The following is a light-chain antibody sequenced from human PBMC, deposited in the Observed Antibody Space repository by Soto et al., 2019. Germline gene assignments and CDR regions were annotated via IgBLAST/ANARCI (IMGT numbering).Light chain of an antibody. CDR3: SSYTASTPFYV. CDR2: DVH. V-gene: IGLV2-14*03. J-gene: IGLJ1*01. Sequence: QSALTQPASVSGSPGQSITISCTGASTDVDGNAYVSWYQQHPGQAPKLIIFDVHNRPSGVSSRVSGSKSGDTASLTISVLRAEDDGDYYCSSYTASTPFYVFGTGTKLTVL. CDR1: STDVDGNAY.